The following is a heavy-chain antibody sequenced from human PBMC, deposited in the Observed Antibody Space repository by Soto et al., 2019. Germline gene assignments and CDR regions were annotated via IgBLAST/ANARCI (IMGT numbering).Heavy chain of an antibody. V-gene: IGHV3-23*01. J-gene: IGHJ6*02. CDR1: GPSFSSYA. Sequence: GGSLRLSCAVSGPSFSSYAVRWVRQAPGKGLEWVSGISGSGAGTYYADAVKRRFPISRDNSKNTLYMEMNSLRDEDTAVYYCATLVGAAYYGYGMDVWGQGTTVTVSS. CDR2: ISGSGAGT. CDR3: ATLVGAAYYGYGMDV. D-gene: IGHD2-15*01.